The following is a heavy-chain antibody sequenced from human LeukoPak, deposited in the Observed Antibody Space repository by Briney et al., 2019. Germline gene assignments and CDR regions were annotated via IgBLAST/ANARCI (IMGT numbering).Heavy chain of an antibody. CDR1: GGSFSGYY. D-gene: IGHD6-13*01. J-gene: IGHJ4*02. CDR2: LTHSGST. Sequence: PSQSLSLTCAVYGGSFSGYYWSWIRRPPGKGLEWIGGLTHSGSTNYNPSLKGRITLSLDTSKNQFSLKLSSVTAADTAVYYCASVTGYSSSWQGFDYWGQGTLVTVSS. CDR3: ASVTGYSSSWQGFDY. V-gene: IGHV4-34*01.